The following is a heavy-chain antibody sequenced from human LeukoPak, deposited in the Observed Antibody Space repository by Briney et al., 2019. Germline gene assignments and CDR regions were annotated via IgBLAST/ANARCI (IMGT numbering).Heavy chain of an antibody. J-gene: IGHJ3*02. CDR2: IYYSGST. CDR1: GGSISSSSYY. D-gene: IGHD1-26*01. Sequence: SETLSLTCTVSGGSISSSSYYWGWIRQPPGKGLEWIGYIYYSGSTNYNPSLKSRVTISVDTSKNQFSLKLSSVTAADTAVYYCASDGGSSDALDIWGQGTMVTVSS. CDR3: ASDGGSSDALDI. V-gene: IGHV4-61*05.